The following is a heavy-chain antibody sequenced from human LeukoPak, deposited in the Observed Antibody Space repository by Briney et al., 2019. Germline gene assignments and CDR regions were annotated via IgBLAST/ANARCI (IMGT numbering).Heavy chain of an antibody. Sequence: ASVKVSCKASGYTFTSYDINWVRQATGQGLEWMGWMNPNSGNTGYAQKFQGRVTITRNTSISTAYMELSSLRSEDTAVYYCARGQRPSRYYDILTGYSPHYYYYYMDVWGKGTTVTISS. D-gene: IGHD3-9*01. CDR2: MNPNSGNT. CDR1: GYTFTSYD. J-gene: IGHJ6*03. CDR3: ARGQRPSRYYDILTGYSPHYYYYYMDV. V-gene: IGHV1-8*03.